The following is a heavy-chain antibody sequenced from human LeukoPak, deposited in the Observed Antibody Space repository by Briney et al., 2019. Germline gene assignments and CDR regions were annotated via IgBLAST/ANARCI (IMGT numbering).Heavy chain of an antibody. D-gene: IGHD4-17*01. J-gene: IGHJ4*02. Sequence: SQTLSLTCAISGDSVSSNSAAWNWIRQSPSRGLEWLGRTYYRSKWYNDYAVSVKSRITINPDTSKNQFSLQLNSVTPEDTAMYYCARDDYGDYVGKRGFDYWGQGTLVTVSS. V-gene: IGHV6-1*01. CDR1: GDSVSSNSAA. CDR2: TYYRSKWYN. CDR3: ARDDYGDYVGKRGFDY.